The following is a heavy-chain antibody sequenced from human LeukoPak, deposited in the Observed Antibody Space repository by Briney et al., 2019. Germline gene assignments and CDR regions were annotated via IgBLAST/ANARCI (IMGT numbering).Heavy chain of an antibody. CDR1: GFTFSSYA. Sequence: GGSLRLSCAASGFTFSSYAMSWVRQAPGKGLEWVSAISGSGGSTYYADSVKGRFTISRDNSKNTLHLQMNSLRAEDTAVYYCAKDRRRAMGPGSNWGQGTLVTVSS. D-gene: IGHD5-18*01. CDR2: ISGSGGST. CDR3: AKDRRRAMGPGSN. V-gene: IGHV3-23*01. J-gene: IGHJ4*02.